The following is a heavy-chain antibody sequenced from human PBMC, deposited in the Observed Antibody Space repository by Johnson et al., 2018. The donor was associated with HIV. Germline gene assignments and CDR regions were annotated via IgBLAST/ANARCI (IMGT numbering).Heavy chain of an antibody. J-gene: IGHJ3*02. V-gene: IGHV3-NL1*01. CDR2: IYSGGST. CDR3: AREGRLGSYLGGVAFDI. CDR1: GFTFSSYG. D-gene: IGHD1-26*01. Sequence: QVQLVESGGGVVQPGGSLRLSCAASGFTFSSYGMHWVRQAPGKGLEWVSVIYSGGSTYYADSVKGRFTISRDNSKNTLYLQMNSLRAEDTAVYYCAREGRLGSYLGGVAFDIWGQGTMVTVSS.